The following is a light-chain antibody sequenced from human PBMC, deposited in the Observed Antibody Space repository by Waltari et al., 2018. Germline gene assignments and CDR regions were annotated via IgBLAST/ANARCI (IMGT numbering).Light chain of an antibody. Sequence: TQSPSSLSASVGDRVTITCRASQDISRYLAWYQQKPGQAPRLLIYDTFSRASGIPARFSGSGSGTDFTLTISSLEPEDFAVYYCLHRSNWPPLFTFGPGTKVDIK. V-gene: IGKV3-11*01. CDR2: DTF. J-gene: IGKJ3*01. CDR3: LHRSNWPPLFT. CDR1: QDISRY.